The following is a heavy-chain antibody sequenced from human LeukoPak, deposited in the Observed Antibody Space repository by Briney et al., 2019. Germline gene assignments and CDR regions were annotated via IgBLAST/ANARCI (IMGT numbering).Heavy chain of an antibody. D-gene: IGHD6-13*01. CDR2: ISYDGSNK. CDR1: GFTFRSYD. V-gene: IGHV3-30*18. CDR3: AKDSEIAAAGSYWYFDL. Sequence: PGGSLRLSCAASGFTFRSYDMHCVRQAPGKGLQSVAVISYDGSNKYHTDSVKGRFTISRDNSKNTLYLQMNSLRAEDTAVYYCAKDSEIAAAGSYWYFDLWGRGTLVTVSS. J-gene: IGHJ2*01.